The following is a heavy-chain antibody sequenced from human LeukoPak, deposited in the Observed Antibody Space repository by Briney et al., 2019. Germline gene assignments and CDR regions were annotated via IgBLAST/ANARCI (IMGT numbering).Heavy chain of an antibody. CDR2: IDWDDDK. CDR1: GFSLRTSGMC. V-gene: IGHV2-70*11. CDR3: ARAYSGSYDY. Sequence: SGPALVKPTQTLTLTCSFSGFSLRTSGMCVGWIRQPPGKALEWLARIDWDDDKYYSTSLKTRLTISKDTSKNQVVLTMTNMDPVDTATYYCARAYSGSYDYWGQGTLVTVSS. J-gene: IGHJ4*02. D-gene: IGHD1-26*01.